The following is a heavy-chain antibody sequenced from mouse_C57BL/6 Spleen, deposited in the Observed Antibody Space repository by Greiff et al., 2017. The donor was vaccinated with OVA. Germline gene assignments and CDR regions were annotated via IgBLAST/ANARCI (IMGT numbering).Heavy chain of an antibody. V-gene: IGHV5-4*01. CDR1: GFTFSSYA. Sequence: EVQLQESGGGLVKPGGSLKLSCAASGFTFSSYAMSWVRQTPEKRLEWVATISDGGSYTYYPDNVKGRFTISRDNAKNNLYLQMSHLKSEDTAMYYCAREEKLACFDYWGQGPTLTVSS. J-gene: IGHJ2*01. CDR2: ISDGGSYT. D-gene: IGHD4-1*01. CDR3: AREEKLACFDY.